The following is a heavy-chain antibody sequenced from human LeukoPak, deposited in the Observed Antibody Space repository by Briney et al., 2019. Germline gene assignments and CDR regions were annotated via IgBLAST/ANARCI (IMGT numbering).Heavy chain of an antibody. CDR3: ARARNYYDSSGYFNFDY. Sequence: SETLSLTCTVSGGSISSYYWSWIRQPPGKGLEWIGYIYYSGSTNYNPSLKSRVTISVDTSKNQFSLKLSSVTAADTAVYYCARARNYYDSSGYFNFDYWAREPWSPSPQ. CDR1: GGSISSYY. D-gene: IGHD3-22*01. CDR2: IYYSGST. V-gene: IGHV4-59*01. J-gene: IGHJ4*02.